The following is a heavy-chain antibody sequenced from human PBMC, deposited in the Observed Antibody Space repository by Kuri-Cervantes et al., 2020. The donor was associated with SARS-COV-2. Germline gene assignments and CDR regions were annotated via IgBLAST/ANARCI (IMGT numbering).Heavy chain of an antibody. CDR3: AREEWLHIHDAFDI. V-gene: IGHV3-7*04. J-gene: IGHJ3*02. Sequence: ETLSLTCAASGFTFSSYWMSWVRQAPGKGLEWVANRKQDGSEKYYVDSVKGRFTISRDNAKNSLYLQMNSLRAEDTAVYYCAREEWLHIHDAFDIWGQGTMVTVSS. CDR2: RKQDGSEK. CDR1: GFTFSSYW. D-gene: IGHD5-24*01.